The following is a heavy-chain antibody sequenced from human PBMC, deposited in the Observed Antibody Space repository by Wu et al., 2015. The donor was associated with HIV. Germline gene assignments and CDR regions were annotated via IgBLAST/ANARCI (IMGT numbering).Heavy chain of an antibody. V-gene: IGHV1-69*05. CDR1: GGTFSSYV. J-gene: IGHJ6*02. CDR2: IIPIFATA. Sequence: QVQLVQSGAEVKKPGSSVKVSCKASGGTFSSYVISWVRQAPGQGLEWMGGIIPIFATADYAQKFQGRVTITTDESTSTAYMELSSLRSEDTAVYYCAAPLSRLANYYYGMDVWGQGPRSPSP. CDR3: AAPLSRLANYYYGMDV. D-gene: IGHD2/OR15-2a*01.